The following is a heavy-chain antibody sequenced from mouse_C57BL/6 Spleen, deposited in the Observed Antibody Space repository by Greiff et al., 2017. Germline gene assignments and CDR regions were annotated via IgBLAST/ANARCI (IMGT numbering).Heavy chain of an antibody. CDR2: ISSGSSTI. J-gene: IGHJ2*01. CDR3: ARSPVRGLRYLDY. Sequence: EVQRVESGGGLVKPGGSLKLSCAASGFTFSDYGMHWVRQAPEKGLEWVAYISSGSSTIYYADTVKGRFTISRDNAKNTLFLQITSLRSEDTAMYYCARSPVRGLRYLDYWGQGTTLTVSS. D-gene: IGHD1-1*01. V-gene: IGHV5-17*01. CDR1: GFTFSDYG.